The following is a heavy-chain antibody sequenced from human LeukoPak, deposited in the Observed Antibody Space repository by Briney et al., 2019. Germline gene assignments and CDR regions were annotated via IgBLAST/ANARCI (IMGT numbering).Heavy chain of an antibody. Sequence: ASVKVSCKASGYTFTGYYMHWVRQAPGQGLEWMGWINPNSGGTNYAQRFQGRVIMTRDTSISTAYMELSRLRSDDTAVYYYARGADFWSGYCPYWGQGTLVTVSS. CDR1: GYTFTGYY. CDR3: ARGADFWSGYCPY. V-gene: IGHV1-2*02. J-gene: IGHJ4*02. CDR2: INPNSGGT. D-gene: IGHD3-3*01.